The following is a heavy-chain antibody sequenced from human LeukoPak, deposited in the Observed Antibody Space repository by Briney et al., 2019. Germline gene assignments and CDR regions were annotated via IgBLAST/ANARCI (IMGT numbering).Heavy chain of an antibody. V-gene: IGHV4-59*01. CDR1: GGSISSYY. Sequence: PSETLSLTCTVSGGSISSYYWSRIRQPPGKGLEWIGYIYYSGSTNYNPSLKSRVTISVDTSKNQFSLKLSSVTAADTAVYYCAREEGGNDAFDIWGQGTMVTVSS. CDR2: IYYSGST. D-gene: IGHD4-23*01. J-gene: IGHJ3*02. CDR3: AREEGGNDAFDI.